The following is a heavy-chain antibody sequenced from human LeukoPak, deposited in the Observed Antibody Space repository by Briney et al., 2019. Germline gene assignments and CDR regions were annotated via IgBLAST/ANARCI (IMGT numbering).Heavy chain of an antibody. Sequence: SETLCLTCTVSGGSISSYYWSWIRQPAGKGLEWIGRIYTSGSTNYNPSLKSRVTMSVDTSKNQFSLTLTSVTAADTAVYYCARDLSGGVGPYYWGQGTLVTVSS. CDR2: IYTSGST. J-gene: IGHJ4*02. CDR3: ARDLSGGVGPYY. CDR1: GGSISSYY. V-gene: IGHV4-4*07. D-gene: IGHD1-26*01.